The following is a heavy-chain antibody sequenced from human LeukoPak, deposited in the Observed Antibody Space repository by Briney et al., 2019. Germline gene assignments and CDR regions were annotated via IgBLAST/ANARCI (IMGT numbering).Heavy chain of an antibody. J-gene: IGHJ4*02. CDR2: IKQDGSEK. CDR3: ARVRSQKMVYADYLDY. Sequence: GGSLRLSCAASGFTFSSYWMSWVRQAPGKGLEWVANIKQDGSEKYYVDSVKGRFTISRDNAKNSLYLQMNSLRAEDTAVYYCARVRSQKMVYADYLDYWGQGTLVTVSS. D-gene: IGHD2-8*01. V-gene: IGHV3-7*01. CDR1: GFTFSSYW.